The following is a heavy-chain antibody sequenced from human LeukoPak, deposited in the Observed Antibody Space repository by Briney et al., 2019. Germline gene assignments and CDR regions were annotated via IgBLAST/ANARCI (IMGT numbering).Heavy chain of an antibody. Sequence: GGSLRLSCAASGLTFSSHAMSWVRQAPGKGLEWVTAISGMGDTTYYADSVKGRFTISRDNSENTVYLQMNSLRAEDTAVYYCAKETTTGITLGIDYWGQGTLVTDSS. CDR2: ISGMGDTT. J-gene: IGHJ4*02. CDR3: AKETTTGITLGIDY. V-gene: IGHV3-23*01. CDR1: GLTFSSHA. D-gene: IGHD1-20*01.